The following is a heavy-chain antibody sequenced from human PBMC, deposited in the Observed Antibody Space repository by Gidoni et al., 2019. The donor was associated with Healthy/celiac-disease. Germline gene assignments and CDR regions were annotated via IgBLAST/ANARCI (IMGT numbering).Heavy chain of an antibody. D-gene: IGHD2-2*01. CDR1: GFTFSSYW. J-gene: IGHJ5*02. V-gene: IGHV3-7*01. Sequence: EVQLVESGGGLVQPGGSLRLSCAASGFTFSSYWMSWVRQAPGKGLEWGANIKQDGSEKYYVDSVKGRFTISRDNAKNSLYLQMNSLRAEDTAVYYCARLNPFFIVVVPAAISGGWFDPWGQGTLVTVSS. CDR2: IKQDGSEK. CDR3: ARLNPFFIVVVPAAISGGWFDP.